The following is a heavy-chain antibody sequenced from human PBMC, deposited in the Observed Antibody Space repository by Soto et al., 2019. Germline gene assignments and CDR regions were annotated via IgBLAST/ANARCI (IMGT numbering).Heavy chain of an antibody. CDR2: IIPILGIA. Sequence: QVQLVQSGAEVKKPGSSVKVSCKASGGTFSSYTISWVRQAPGQGLEWMGRIIPILGIANYAQKFQGRVXIXAXXSTSTAYMELSSLRSEDTAVYYCARWSGVTTPLDYWGQGTLVTVSS. J-gene: IGHJ4*02. V-gene: IGHV1-69*02. D-gene: IGHD3-3*01. CDR3: ARWSGVTTPLDY. CDR1: GGTFSSYT.